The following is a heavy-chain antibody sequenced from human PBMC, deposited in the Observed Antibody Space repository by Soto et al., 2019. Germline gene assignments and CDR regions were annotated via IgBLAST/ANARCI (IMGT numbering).Heavy chain of an antibody. D-gene: IGHD3-10*01. CDR3: AHNNYYGSGSVY. CDR2: IYWDNDK. V-gene: IGHV2-5*02. CDR1: GFSLNTRGVG. J-gene: IGHJ4*02. Sequence: ASGPTLVNPTQTLTLTCAFSGFSLNTRGVGVGWTRQPPGKALEWLALIYWDNDKRYSPSLKSRLTITKDTPKNHVVLMMTDMDPVDTATYYCAHNNYYGSGSVYWGQGTLVTVSS.